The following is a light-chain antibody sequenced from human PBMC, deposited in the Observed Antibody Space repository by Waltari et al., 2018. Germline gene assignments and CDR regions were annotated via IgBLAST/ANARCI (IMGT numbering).Light chain of an antibody. Sequence: SSELTQDPAVSVAMGQTVTITCQGNGLRSSYASWYQQRPGQAPILIMYDKNNRPSGVPDRFSGSNSDNTASLTITGARAEDEASYYCHSRDASGVGGSFGGGTKLTVL. V-gene: IGLV3-19*01. CDR1: GLRSSY. J-gene: IGLJ2*01. CDR3: HSRDASGVGGS. CDR2: DKN.